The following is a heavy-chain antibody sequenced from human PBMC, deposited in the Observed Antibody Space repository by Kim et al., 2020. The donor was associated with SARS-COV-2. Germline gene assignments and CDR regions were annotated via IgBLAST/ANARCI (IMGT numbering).Heavy chain of an antibody. Sequence: EKYYVDSVKGRFTISRDNAKNSLYLQMNSLRAEDTAVYYCARRTPSYFDYWGQGTLVTVSS. CDR3: ARRTPSYFDY. V-gene: IGHV3-7*03. CDR2: EK. J-gene: IGHJ4*02.